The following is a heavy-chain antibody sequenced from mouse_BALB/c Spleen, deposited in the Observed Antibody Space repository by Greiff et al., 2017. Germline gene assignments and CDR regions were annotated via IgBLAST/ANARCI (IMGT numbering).Heavy chain of an antibody. Sequence: QVHVKQSGAELVRPGSSVKISCKASGYAFSSYWMNWVKQRPGQGLEWIGQIYPGDGDTNYNGKFKGKATLTADKSSSTAYMQLSSLTSEDSAVYFCARLRDYDVFAYWGQGTLVTVSA. CDR1: GYAFSSYW. D-gene: IGHD2-4*01. V-gene: IGHV1-80*01. CDR2: IYPGDGDT. J-gene: IGHJ3*01. CDR3: ARLRDYDVFAY.